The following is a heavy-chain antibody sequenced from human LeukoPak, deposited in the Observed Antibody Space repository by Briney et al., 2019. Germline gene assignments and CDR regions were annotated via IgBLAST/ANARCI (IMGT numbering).Heavy chain of an antibody. CDR1: GYTVTRYG. Sequence: ASVKVSCKASGYTVTRYGISWVRQAPGQGLEWMGWISAYNGNTNYAQKLQGRVTMTTDTSTSTAYMELRSLRSDDTAVYYCARDWGTIFGGYVDYWGQGPLVTVSS. CDR3: ARDWGTIFGGYVDY. D-gene: IGHD3-3*01. J-gene: IGHJ4*02. V-gene: IGHV1-18*01. CDR2: ISAYNGNT.